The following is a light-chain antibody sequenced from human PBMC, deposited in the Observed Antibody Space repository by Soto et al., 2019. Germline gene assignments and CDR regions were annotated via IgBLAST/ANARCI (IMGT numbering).Light chain of an antibody. V-gene: IGKV3-15*01. CDR1: RPITNN. J-gene: IGKJ1*01. CDR3: QQANDWPPT. CDR2: DAS. Sequence: RVMTQSPVPRSCSPGERVTLSGRPSRPITNNLACYHQKPGQAPRLLIFDASTRATGIPARFSGSGSGTEFTLTISSLQSEDFAVYYCQQANDWPPTFGQGTRV.